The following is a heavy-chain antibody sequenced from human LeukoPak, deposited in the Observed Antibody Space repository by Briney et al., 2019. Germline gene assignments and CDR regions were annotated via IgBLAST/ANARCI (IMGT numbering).Heavy chain of an antibody. V-gene: IGHV4-38-2*01. CDR2: IYHSGST. J-gene: IGHJ4*02. Sequence: SETLSLTCAVSGYSLSSGYYWGWIRQPPGKGLEWIWSIYHSGSTYYNPSLTSRVTISVDTSKNQFSLKLSSVTAAHTAVYYCARTPLAADTSYFDYWGQGTLVTVSS. D-gene: IGHD6-25*01. CDR1: GYSLSSGYY. CDR3: ARTPLAADTSYFDY.